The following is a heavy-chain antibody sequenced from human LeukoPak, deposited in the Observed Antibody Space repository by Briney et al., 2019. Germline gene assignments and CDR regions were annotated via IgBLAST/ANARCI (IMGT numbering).Heavy chain of an antibody. D-gene: IGHD6-13*01. V-gene: IGHV3-23*01. CDR3: AKSIAAAGTGRFDY. J-gene: IGHJ4*02. Sequence: GGSLRLSCAASGFTFSSYGMSWVRQAPGKGLEWVSAISGSGGSTYYADSVKGRFTISRDNSKNTLYLQMNSLRAEDTAVYYCAKSIAAAGTGRFDYWGQGTLVTVSS. CDR2: ISGSGGST. CDR1: GFTFSSYG.